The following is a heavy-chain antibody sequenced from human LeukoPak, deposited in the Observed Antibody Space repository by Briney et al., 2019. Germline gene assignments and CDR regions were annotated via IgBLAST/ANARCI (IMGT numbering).Heavy chain of an antibody. CDR3: ARRRPSHYFDY. J-gene: IGHJ4*02. CDR2: IYYSGST. Sequence: PSKTLSLTCTVSGGSISSSSYYWGWIRQPPGKGLEWIGSIYYSGSTYYNPSLKSRVTISVDTSKNQFSLKLSSVTAADTAVYYCARRRPSHYFDYWGQGTLVTVSS. CDR1: GGSISSSSYY. V-gene: IGHV4-39*01.